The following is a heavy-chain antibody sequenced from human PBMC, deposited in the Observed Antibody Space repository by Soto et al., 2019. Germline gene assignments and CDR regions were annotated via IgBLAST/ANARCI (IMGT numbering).Heavy chain of an antibody. J-gene: IGHJ3*02. CDR3: SRDRYDYGDYGDALDI. V-gene: IGHV3-30-3*01. Sequence: PGGSLRLSCAASGFTFSSYAMHRVRQAPGKGLEWVAVISYDGSNKYYADSVKGRFTISRDNSKNTLYLQMNSLRAEDTAVYYCSRDRYDYGDYGDALDIWGQGRIVTVSS. CDR2: ISYDGSNK. CDR1: GFTFSSYA. D-gene: IGHD4-17*01.